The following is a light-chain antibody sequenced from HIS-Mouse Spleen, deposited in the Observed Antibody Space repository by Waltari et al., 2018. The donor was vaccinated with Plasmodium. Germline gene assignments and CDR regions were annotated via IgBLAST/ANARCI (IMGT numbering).Light chain of an antibody. CDR2: GAS. J-gene: IGKJ3*01. V-gene: IGKV3-15*01. CDR1: QRVSSN. Sequence: EIVMTQSPATLSVSPGESTTLSCRASQRVSSNLAWYQQEPGQAPRLLSDGASTRATGSPARCSGSGSGTEFTLTISRLQSEDFAVYYCQQYNNWSFTFGPGPKVDIK. CDR3: QQYNNWSFT.